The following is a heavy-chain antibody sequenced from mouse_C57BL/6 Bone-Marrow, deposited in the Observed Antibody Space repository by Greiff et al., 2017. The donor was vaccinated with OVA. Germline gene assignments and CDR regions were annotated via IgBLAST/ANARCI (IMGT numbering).Heavy chain of an antibody. CDR3: ARNGYIDY. V-gene: IGHV1-82*01. CDR2: IYPGDGDT. J-gene: IGHJ2*01. CDR1: GYTFTSYW. Sequence: QVQLQQPGTELVKPGASVKLSCKASGYTFTSYWMHWVKQRPGKGLEWIGRIYPGDGDTNYNGKFKGKATLTADKSSSTAYMQLSSLTSEDSAVYFCARNGYIDYWGQGTTLTVSS. D-gene: IGHD2-2*01.